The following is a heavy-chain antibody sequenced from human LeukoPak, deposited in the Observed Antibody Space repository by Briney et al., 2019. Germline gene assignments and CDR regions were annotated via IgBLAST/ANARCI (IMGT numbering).Heavy chain of an antibody. CDR3: ARDPSSWSSSWNDY. J-gene: IGHJ4*02. Sequence: GRSLRLSCAASGFTFSSYGMHWVRQAPGKGLEWVAVIWYDGSNKYYADSVKGRFTISRDNSKNTLYLQMNSLRAEDTAVYYCARDPSSWSSSWNDYWGQRTLVTVSS. CDR1: GFTFSSYG. V-gene: IGHV3-33*01. D-gene: IGHD6-13*01. CDR2: IWYDGSNK.